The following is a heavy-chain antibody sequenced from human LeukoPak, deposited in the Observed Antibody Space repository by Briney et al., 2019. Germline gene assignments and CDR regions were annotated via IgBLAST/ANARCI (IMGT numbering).Heavy chain of an antibody. CDR1: GFTFSSYT. CDR2: ISSSSSYM. CDR3: AGAGLVYSSGWYLETPFDY. D-gene: IGHD6-13*01. V-gene: IGHV3-21*01. J-gene: IGHJ4*02. Sequence: PGGSLRLSCAASGFTFSSYTMNWVRQAPGKGLEWVSSISSSSSYMYYADSVKGRFTISRDNAKNSLYLQMNSLRAEDTAVYYCAGAGLVYSSGWYLETPFDYWGQGTLVTVSS.